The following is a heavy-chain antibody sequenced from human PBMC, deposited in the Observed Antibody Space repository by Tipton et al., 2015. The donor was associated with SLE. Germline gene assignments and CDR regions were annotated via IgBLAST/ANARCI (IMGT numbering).Heavy chain of an antibody. CDR1: GDSISFYY. Sequence: TLSLTCPVSGDSISFYYWTWIRQPPGKGLEWIGHVHYSVSTNYNPSLRSRITISLDTSKNQFSLKMNSVTAADTAVYYCARGREWVENYGSGSYRTHQYLHPWGPCSVVTVSS. V-gene: IGHV4-59*01. CDR2: VHYSVST. D-gene: IGHD3-10*01. CDR3: ARGREWVENYGSGSYRTHQYLHP. J-gene: IGHJ2*01.